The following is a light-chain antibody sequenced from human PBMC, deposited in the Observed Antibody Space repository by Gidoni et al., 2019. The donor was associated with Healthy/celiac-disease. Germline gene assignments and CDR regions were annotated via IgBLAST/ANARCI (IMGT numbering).Light chain of an antibody. CDR3: QQSYSTPHT. CDR2: AAS. CDR1: QSISSY. Sequence: DIQMTQSPSSLSASVGARVTITCRASQSISSYLHWYQPKPGKAPKVLIFAASSLQSGVPSRFTGSGSGTDFTLTISSLQPEDFATYSCQQSYSTPHTFGQGTKLEIK. V-gene: IGKV1-39*01. J-gene: IGKJ2*01.